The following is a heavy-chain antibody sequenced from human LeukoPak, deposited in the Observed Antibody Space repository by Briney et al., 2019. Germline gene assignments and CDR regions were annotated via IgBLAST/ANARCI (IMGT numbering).Heavy chain of an antibody. Sequence: SETLSLTCTVSGGSISSYYWSWIRQPPGKGLEWIGYIYYSGSTNYNPSLKSRLTISVDTSKNQFSLKLTSVTAADTAVYYCARGGPMITSYWGQGTLVTVSS. CDR2: IYYSGST. CDR1: GGSISSYY. J-gene: IGHJ4*02. V-gene: IGHV4-59*08. CDR3: ARGGPMITSY. D-gene: IGHD3-16*01.